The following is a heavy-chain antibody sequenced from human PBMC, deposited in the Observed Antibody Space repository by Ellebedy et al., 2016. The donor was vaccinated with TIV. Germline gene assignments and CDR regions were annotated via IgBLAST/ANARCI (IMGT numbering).Heavy chain of an antibody. CDR3: TRDDRQMDRPFDS. CDR1: GDSIKSGNYH. V-gene: IGHV4-61*02. D-gene: IGHD2-8*01. CDR2: ISTSGST. Sequence: SETLSLTXLVSGDSIKSGNYHWSWIRQPAGKGLEWIGRISTSGSTDYNPSLKSRVSISIDTSKNEFYLNLTSVTAGDTAVHFCTRDDRQMDRPFDSWGQGILVTVSP. J-gene: IGHJ4*02.